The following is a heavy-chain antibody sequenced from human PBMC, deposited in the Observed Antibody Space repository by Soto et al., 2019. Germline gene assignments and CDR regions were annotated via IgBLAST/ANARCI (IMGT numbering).Heavy chain of an antibody. Sequence: GESLKISCKGSGYSFTSYWIGWVRQMPGKGLEWMGITYPGDSDTRYSPSFQGQVTISADKSISTAYLQWSSMKASDTAMYYCARQHVDTAMEPIRGFDPWGQGTLVTVSS. CDR2: TYPGDSDT. CDR1: GYSFTSYW. J-gene: IGHJ5*02. CDR3: ARQHVDTAMEPIRGFDP. V-gene: IGHV5-51*01. D-gene: IGHD5-18*01.